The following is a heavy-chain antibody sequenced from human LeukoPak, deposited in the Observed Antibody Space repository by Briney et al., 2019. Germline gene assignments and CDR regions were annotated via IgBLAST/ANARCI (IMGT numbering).Heavy chain of an antibody. D-gene: IGHD3-10*01. CDR1: GASITSSGYY. CDR3: ARYYYGSGSYYLDY. CDR2: IYYSGST. V-gene: IGHV4-30-4*08. J-gene: IGHJ4*02. Sequence: YPSETLSLTCTVSGASITSSGYYWGWIRQPPGKGLEWIGYIYYSGSTYYNPSLKSRVTISVDTSKNQFSLKLSSVTAADTAVYYCARYYYGSGSYYLDYWGQGTLVTVSS.